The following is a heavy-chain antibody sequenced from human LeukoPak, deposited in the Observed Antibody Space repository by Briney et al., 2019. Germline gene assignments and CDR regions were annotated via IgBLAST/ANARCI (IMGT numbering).Heavy chain of an antibody. J-gene: IGHJ5*02. V-gene: IGHV3-20*04. CDR3: ARDELLNRNWFDP. D-gene: IGHD3-10*01. CDR1: GFKFDDYG. CDR2: INWNGDST. Sequence: GGSLRLSCRGSGFKFDDYGVTWVRQAPGRGLEWVSDINWNGDSTGYAHSVRGRFTISRDNSKNSVYLQMNSLRVEDTAFYYCARDELLNRNWFDPWGQGTLVTVSS.